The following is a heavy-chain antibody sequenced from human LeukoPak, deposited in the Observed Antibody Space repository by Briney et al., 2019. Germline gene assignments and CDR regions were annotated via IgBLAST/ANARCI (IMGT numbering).Heavy chain of an antibody. CDR1: GFSFEAYG. D-gene: IGHD1-1*01. V-gene: IGHV3-9*01. J-gene: IGHJ4*02. Sequence: GGSLRLSCAASGFSFEAYGMYWVRQAPGKGLEWVSGITWNSDDMAYADSVKGRFTISRDNAKNCLYLQTNSLTVEDTALYYCTRVTSWRTGFDYWGQGTLVTVSS. CDR2: ITWNSDDM. CDR3: TRVTSWRTGFDY.